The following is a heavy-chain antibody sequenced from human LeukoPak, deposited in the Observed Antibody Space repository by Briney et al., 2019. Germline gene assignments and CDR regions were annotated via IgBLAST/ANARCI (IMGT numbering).Heavy chain of an antibody. D-gene: IGHD3-10*01. V-gene: IGHV3-23*01. CDR1: GFTFSSYA. J-gene: IGHJ4*02. CDR3: AKQAGGSGNYYYY. CDR2: ISGSGGTT. Sequence: GSLRLSCEASGFTFSSYAMSWVRQAPGKGLGWVSAISGSGGTTYYADSVKGRFTISRDNSKNTLYLQMSSLRAEDTAVYFCAKQAGGSGNYYYYWGQGTLVTVSS.